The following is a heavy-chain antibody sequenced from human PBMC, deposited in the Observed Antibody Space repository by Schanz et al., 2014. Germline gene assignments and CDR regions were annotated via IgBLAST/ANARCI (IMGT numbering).Heavy chain of an antibody. CDR3: AKDMEGYCDTMTCPIPAFDI. CDR2: IYSGGDT. D-gene: IGHD2-15*01. Sequence: EVQLVESGGGLVQPGGSLRLSCAASGFSVSSNFMTWVRQAPGKGLEWVSLIYSGGDTNYAGSVKGRFTISRDGSKNTLYLQMNSLRAEDTALYYCAKDMEGYCDTMTCPIPAFDIWGQGTMVTVSS. V-gene: IGHV3-66*01. J-gene: IGHJ3*02. CDR1: GFSVSSNF.